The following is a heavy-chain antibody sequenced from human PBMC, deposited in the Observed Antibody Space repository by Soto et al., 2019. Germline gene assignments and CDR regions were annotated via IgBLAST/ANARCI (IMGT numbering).Heavy chain of an antibody. CDR2: IYHSGST. Sequence: SETLSLTCTVSGGSITSGGYYWTWIRQHPGKGLEWIGYIYHSGSTFYNPSLKSRITISPDTSWTQFSLKLSSVTAADTAVYYCARETTGGDFHYWGQGILVTVS. CDR3: ARETTGGDFHY. J-gene: IGHJ4*02. CDR1: GGSITSGGYY. D-gene: IGHD1-1*01. V-gene: IGHV4-31*03.